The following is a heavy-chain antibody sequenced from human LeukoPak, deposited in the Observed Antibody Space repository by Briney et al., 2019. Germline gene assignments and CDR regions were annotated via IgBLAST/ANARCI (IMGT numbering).Heavy chain of an antibody. CDR2: INPSGGST. V-gene: IGHV1-46*01. J-gene: IGHJ3*02. CDR3: ARDRGPGEGAFDI. D-gene: IGHD1-14*01. CDR1: GYTFTSYY. Sequence: ASVKVSCKASGYTFTSYYMHWVRQAPGQGLEWMGIINPSGGSTSYAQKFQGRVTMTRDMSTSTVYMELSSLRSEDTAVYYCARDRGPGEGAFDIRGQGTMVTVSS.